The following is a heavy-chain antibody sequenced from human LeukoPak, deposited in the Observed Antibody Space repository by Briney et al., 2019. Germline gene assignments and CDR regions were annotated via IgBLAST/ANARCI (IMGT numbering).Heavy chain of an antibody. CDR2: ISSSGSTI. Sequence: GGSLRLSCAASGFTFSNYAMNWVRQAPGKGLEWVSYISSSGSTIYYADSVKGRFTISRDNAKNSLYLQMNSLRAEDTAVYYCARGGYCSGGSCYSENWFDPWGQGTLVTVSS. CDR1: GFTFSNYA. CDR3: ARGGYCSGGSCYSENWFDP. V-gene: IGHV3-48*03. J-gene: IGHJ5*02. D-gene: IGHD2-15*01.